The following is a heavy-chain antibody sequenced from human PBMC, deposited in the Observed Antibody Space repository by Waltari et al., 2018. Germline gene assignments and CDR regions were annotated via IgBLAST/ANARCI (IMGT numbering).Heavy chain of an antibody. V-gene: IGHV3-7*03. D-gene: IGHD3-16*01. CDR1: GFNLRSSW. Sequence: LVESGGDLVRPGGSLRLSCAASGFNLRSSWMSWVRQAPGKGLEGVANINYDGSAQWYEDSVSGRLIVSRDNAKNSLYLEMKNVRVDDTAVYYCARGSAYYVRVWDLWGPGTLVTVSS. CDR3: ARGSAYYVRVWDL. J-gene: IGHJ4*02. CDR2: INYDGSAQ.